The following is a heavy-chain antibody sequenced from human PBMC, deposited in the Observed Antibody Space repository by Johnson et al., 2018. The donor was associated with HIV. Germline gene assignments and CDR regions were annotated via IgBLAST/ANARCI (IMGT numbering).Heavy chain of an antibody. D-gene: IGHD2-21*01. CDR1: GFTVSSNY. Sequence: QMQLVESGGGLIQPGGSLRLSCAASGFTVSSNYMSWVRQAPGKGLEWVAVISYDGSNKYYADSVKGRFTISRDNSKNTLYLQMNSLRAEDTAVYYCARARTVVIARPDAFDIWGQGTMVTVSS. CDR3: ARARTVVIARPDAFDI. J-gene: IGHJ3*02. CDR2: ISYDGSNK. V-gene: IGHV3-30*03.